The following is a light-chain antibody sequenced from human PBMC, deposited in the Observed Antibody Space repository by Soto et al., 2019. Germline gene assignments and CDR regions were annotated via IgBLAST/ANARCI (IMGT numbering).Light chain of an antibody. CDR3: HQRVNWPPLS. V-gene: IGKV3-11*01. CDR2: DTS. Sequence: DIVLTQSPAILFLSPGERATLSCRASQSVANSLAWYQQRPGQAPRLLIFDTSRRATGTPARFSGIGTGTDFTLTISSLEPEDFADYYCHQRVNWPPLSFGGGTRVEIK. CDR1: QSVANS. J-gene: IGKJ4*01.